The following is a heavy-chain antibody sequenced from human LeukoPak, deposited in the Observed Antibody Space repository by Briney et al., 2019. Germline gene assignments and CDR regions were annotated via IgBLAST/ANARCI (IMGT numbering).Heavy chain of an antibody. CDR1: GGSISSSSYY. V-gene: IGHV4-39*07. Sequence: PSETLSLTCTVSGGSISSSSYYWGWIRQPPGKGLEWIGSIYYSGSTYYNPSLKSRVTISVDTSKNQFSLKLSSVTAADTAVYYCARGIPSSTSCYFPYWGQGTLVTVSS. CDR2: IYYSGST. D-gene: IGHD2-2*01. J-gene: IGHJ4*02. CDR3: ARGIPSSTSCYFPY.